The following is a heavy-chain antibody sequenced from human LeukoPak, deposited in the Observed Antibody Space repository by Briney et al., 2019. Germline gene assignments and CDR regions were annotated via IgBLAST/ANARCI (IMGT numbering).Heavy chain of an antibody. J-gene: IGHJ4*02. CDR1: GLTFSNSA. Sequence: PTGGSLRLSCVASGLTFSNSAMHWVRQAPGKGLEWVAIMSFDGSHERYGDSVKGRFTLSRDNSKNTLYLQINSLRTEDTAVYYCARGGKCSDGKCYLIDYWGQGTLVTVSS. CDR3: ARGGKCSDGKCYLIDY. V-gene: IGHV3-30*04. CDR2: MSFDGSHE. D-gene: IGHD2-15*01.